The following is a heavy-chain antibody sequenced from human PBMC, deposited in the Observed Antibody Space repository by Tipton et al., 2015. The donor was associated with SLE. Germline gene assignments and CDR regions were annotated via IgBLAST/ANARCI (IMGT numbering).Heavy chain of an antibody. D-gene: IGHD6-19*01. Sequence: SLRLSCAGSGFVFSSYWMHWVRRPPGKGLEWISYINSDGSVTKYADSVKGRFTISRDDSKNTVYLQMNDLRVEDTAVYYCAKPLRAMAGELDSWGQGTLVTVSS. CDR1: GFVFSSYW. V-gene: IGHV3-74*01. J-gene: IGHJ4*02. CDR3: AKPLRAMAGELDS. CDR2: INSDGSVT.